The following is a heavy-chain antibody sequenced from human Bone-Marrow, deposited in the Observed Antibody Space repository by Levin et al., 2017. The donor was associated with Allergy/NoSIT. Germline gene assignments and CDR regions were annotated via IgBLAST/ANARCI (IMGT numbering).Heavy chain of an antibody. D-gene: IGHD7-27*01. CDR3: AKDISSSWSTGDLDY. CDR1: GFTFSSYA. J-gene: IGHJ4*02. CDR2: IRGSGVGT. V-gene: IGHV3-23*01. Sequence: VASVKVSCAASGFTFSSYAMSWVRQAPGKGLDWVSGIRGSGVGTYYADSVQGRFTIPRDNSKNTQYLQTKSLRAEDTAVYYGAKDISSSWSTGDLDYWGQGTQVTVSS.